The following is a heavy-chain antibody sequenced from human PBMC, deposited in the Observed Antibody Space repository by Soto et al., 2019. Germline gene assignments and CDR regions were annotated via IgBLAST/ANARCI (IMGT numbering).Heavy chain of an antibody. CDR1: GGTFSSYA. V-gene: IGHV1-69*12. D-gene: IGHD2-21*01. J-gene: IGHJ6*02. CDR2: VIPIFGKA. Sequence: QVQLVQSGAEVKKPGSSVKVSCKASGGTFSSYAISWVRQAPGQGLEWMGGVIPIFGKANYAQKFQGRVTITGDHSTSTADMELSSLRSEDTAVYYGARAGGRGPYCYYYGMDVWGQGTTVTVSS. CDR3: ARAGGRGPYCYYYGMDV.